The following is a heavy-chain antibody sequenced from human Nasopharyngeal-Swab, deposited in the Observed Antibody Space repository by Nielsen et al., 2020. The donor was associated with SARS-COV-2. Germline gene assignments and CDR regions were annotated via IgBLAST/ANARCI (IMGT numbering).Heavy chain of an antibody. Sequence: SETLSLTCTVSGGSISSSSYYWGWIRQPPGKGLEWIGSIYYSGSTYYNPSLKSRVTISVDTSKNQFSLKLSSVTAADTAVYYCATRLYCSSTSCYVGDAFDIWGQGTMVTVSS. CDR3: ATRLYCSSTSCYVGDAFDI. CDR2: IYYSGST. D-gene: IGHD2-2*01. CDR1: GGSISSSSYY. V-gene: IGHV4-39*07. J-gene: IGHJ3*02.